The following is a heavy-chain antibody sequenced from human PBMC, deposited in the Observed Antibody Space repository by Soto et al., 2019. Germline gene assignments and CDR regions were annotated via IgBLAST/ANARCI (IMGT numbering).Heavy chain of an antibody. J-gene: IGHJ4*02. CDR2: ISSSSSYI. Sequence: VGSLILSCAASGFTFSSYSMNWVRPAPGKGLEWVSSISSSSSYIYYADSVKGRFTISRDNAKNSLYLQMNSLRAEDTAVYYCARVACFGGSCYGFFDYWGQGTLVTVSS. D-gene: IGHD2-15*01. CDR3: ARVACFGGSCYGFFDY. CDR1: GFTFSSYS. V-gene: IGHV3-21*01.